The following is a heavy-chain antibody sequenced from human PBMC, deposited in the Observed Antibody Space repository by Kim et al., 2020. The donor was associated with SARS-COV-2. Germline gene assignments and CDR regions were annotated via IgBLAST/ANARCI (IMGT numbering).Heavy chain of an antibody. Sequence: ATTFQGRVTTTRNTSISTAYMELSSLRSEDTAVYYCATLVLDYYYGMDVWGQGTTVTVSS. D-gene: IGHD2-15*01. CDR3: ATLVLDYYYGMDV. V-gene: IGHV1-8*01. J-gene: IGHJ6*02.